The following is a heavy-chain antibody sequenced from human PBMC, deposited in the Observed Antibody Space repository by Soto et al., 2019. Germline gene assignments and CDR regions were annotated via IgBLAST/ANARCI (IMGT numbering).Heavy chain of an antibody. D-gene: IGHD2-2*01. CDR3: AKTSTYQLLRYFDL. V-gene: IGHV3-23*01. J-gene: IGHJ2*01. Sequence: EVQLLEAGGGLVQPGGSLRLSCAASGFTFSSYAMSWVRQAPGQGLEWVSAISGSGGSTYYADSVKGRFTISGDNSKNTLYLQMNSLRAEDTAVYYCAKTSTYQLLRYFDLWGRGTLVPVSS. CDR2: ISGSGGST. CDR1: GFTFSSYA.